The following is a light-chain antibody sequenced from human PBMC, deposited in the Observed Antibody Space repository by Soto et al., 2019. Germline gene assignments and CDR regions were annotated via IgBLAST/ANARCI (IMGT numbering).Light chain of an antibody. CDR1: SSNIGAGYD. CDR2: GNS. CDR3: QSYDSSLSV. J-gene: IGLJ1*01. V-gene: IGLV1-40*01. Sequence: SVLTQPPSVSGAPGQRVTISCNGSSSNIGAGYDVHWYQQLPGTAPKLLIYGNSNRPSGVPDRFSGSKSGTSASLAITGLQAEDEADYYCQSYDSSLSVFGTGTKVTVL.